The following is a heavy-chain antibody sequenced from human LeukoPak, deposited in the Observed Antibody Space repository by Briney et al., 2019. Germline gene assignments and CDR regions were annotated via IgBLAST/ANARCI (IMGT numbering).Heavy chain of an antibody. D-gene: IGHD4-17*01. Sequence: SETLSLTCTVSGGSISRGSYYWSWIRQPAGKGLEWIGRIYTSGGTNYNPSLSSRVTMSVDTSENQFSLTLTSVTAADTAVYYCARGPTTVTRAFDYWGQGTLVTVSS. CDR3: ARGPTTVTRAFDY. V-gene: IGHV4-61*02. CDR2: IYTSGGT. J-gene: IGHJ4*02. CDR1: GGSISRGSYY.